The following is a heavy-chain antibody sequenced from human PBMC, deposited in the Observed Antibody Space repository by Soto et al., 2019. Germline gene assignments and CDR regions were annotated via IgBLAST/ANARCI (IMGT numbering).Heavy chain of an antibody. CDR3: AKARAVAGYYYYGIDF. V-gene: IGHV3-30*18. D-gene: IGHD6-19*01. Sequence: QVQLVESGGGVVQPGRSLRLSCAASGFTFSSYGMHWVRQAPGKGLEWVAVISYDGSNKYYADSVKGRFTISRDNSKNTLYLQMNSLRAEDTAVYYCAKARAVAGYYYYGIDFWGQGTTVTVSS. CDR1: GFTFSSYG. J-gene: IGHJ6*02. CDR2: ISYDGSNK.